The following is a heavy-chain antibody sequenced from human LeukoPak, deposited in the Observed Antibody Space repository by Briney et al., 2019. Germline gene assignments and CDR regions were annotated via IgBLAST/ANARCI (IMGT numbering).Heavy chain of an antibody. CDR1: GFTFSSYA. V-gene: IGHV3-23*01. CDR3: AKSLFTSATGTGRAFHI. J-gene: IGHJ3*02. Sequence: GGSLRLSCAASGFTFSSYAMSWVRQAPGKGLEWVSGISGSAGSTHYADSVKGRFTISRDNSKNTLYLQMNSLRAGDTAEYYCAKSLFTSATGTGRAFHIWGQGTMVTVSS. CDR2: ISGSAGST. D-gene: IGHD1-1*01.